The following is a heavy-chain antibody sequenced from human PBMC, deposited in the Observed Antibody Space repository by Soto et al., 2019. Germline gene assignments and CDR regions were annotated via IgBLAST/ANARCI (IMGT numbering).Heavy chain of an antibody. J-gene: IGHJ4*02. CDR2: INAGNGNT. CDR1: GYTFSNHA. Sequence: QVQLVQSGAEEKKPGASVKVSCKASGYTFSNHAILWVGQAPGQRLEWMGWINAGNGNTKYSQKFQGRVTITSDTSASTAYMELSSLRSEDTAVYYCARGSGSLGFDYWGQGTLVTVYS. V-gene: IGHV1-3*05. D-gene: IGHD1-26*01. CDR3: ARGSGSLGFDY.